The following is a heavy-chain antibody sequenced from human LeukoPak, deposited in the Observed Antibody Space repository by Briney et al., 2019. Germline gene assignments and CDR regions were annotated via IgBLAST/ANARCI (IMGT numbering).Heavy chain of an antibody. CDR3: AIEYGSGYYYVYLDY. V-gene: IGHV1-2*02. CDR1: GYTFTGYY. CDR2: FNPNSGGT. J-gene: IGHJ4*02. Sequence: GASVKISCKASGYTFTGYYIDWERQSPGQGLEWMGWFNPNSGGTDSAQKFQGRVTMTGDTSISTVYMELRGLTSDDTAVYYCAIEYGSGYYYVYLDYWGQGNLVTVSS. D-gene: IGHD3-10*01.